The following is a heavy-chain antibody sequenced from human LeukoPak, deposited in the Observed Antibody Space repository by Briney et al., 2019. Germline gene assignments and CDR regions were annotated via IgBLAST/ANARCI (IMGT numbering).Heavy chain of an antibody. CDR1: GFTFDKYS. D-gene: IGHD3-10*01. Sequence: GGSLRLSCAASGFTFDKYSMNWVRQAPGKGLEWVSHICSASITIYYADSVKGRFTISRDNAKSSLYLHMTSLRAEDTALYYCARDYYRSGSYAVDFWGQGTLVTVSS. CDR3: ARDYYRSGSYAVDF. V-gene: IGHV3-48*01. CDR2: ICSASITI. J-gene: IGHJ4*02.